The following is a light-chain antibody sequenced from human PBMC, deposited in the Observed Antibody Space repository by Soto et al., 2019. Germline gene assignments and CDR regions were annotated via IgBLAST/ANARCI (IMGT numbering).Light chain of an antibody. J-gene: IGKJ1*01. CDR1: QSVPTNY. Sequence: EIGLTQSPGTLSLSPGERATLSCRASQSVPTNYLAWYQQKPGQAPRLLIYGASSRATGIPDRFSGSGSGTDFTLTISRLEPEDFAVYYCQQYGSSKTFGQGTKVEIK. CDR3: QQYGSSKT. CDR2: GAS. V-gene: IGKV3-20*01.